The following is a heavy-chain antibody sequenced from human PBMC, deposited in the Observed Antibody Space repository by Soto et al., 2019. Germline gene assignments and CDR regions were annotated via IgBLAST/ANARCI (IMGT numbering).Heavy chain of an antibody. CDR3: ARGDYYDTSGPFSDAFDI. CDR1: GFTFSTYW. Sequence: EMQLVESGGGLVQPGGSLRLSCAASGFTFSTYWMSWVRQAPGKGLEWVANIKPDGSEKWYVDSVKGRFTISRDNTKNSLYLQVNSLRVDDTAVYYCARGDYYDTSGPFSDAFDIWGQGTMVTVSS. CDR2: IKPDGSEK. D-gene: IGHD3-22*01. J-gene: IGHJ3*02. V-gene: IGHV3-7*04.